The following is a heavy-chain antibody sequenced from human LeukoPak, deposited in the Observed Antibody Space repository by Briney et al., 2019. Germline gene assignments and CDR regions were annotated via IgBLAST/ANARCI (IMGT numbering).Heavy chain of an antibody. CDR2: MNPNSGNT. Sequence: ASVKVSCKASGYTFTSYDINWVRQATGQGLEWLGWMNPNSGNTGYAQKFQGRVTITRHTSISTAYMELSSLRSEDTAVYYCARAVRGVVVVPAATIGRDYYYYMDVWGKGTTVTVSS. CDR1: GYTFTSYD. V-gene: IGHV1-8*01. D-gene: IGHD2-2*01. J-gene: IGHJ6*03. CDR3: ARAVRGVVVVPAATIGRDYYYYMDV.